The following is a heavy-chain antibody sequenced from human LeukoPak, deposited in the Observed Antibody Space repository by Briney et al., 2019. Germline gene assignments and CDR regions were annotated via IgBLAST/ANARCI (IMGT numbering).Heavy chain of an antibody. Sequence: GGSLRLSCAASGFTFSSNAMCWVRRAPGKGLEWVSGFGGDGKTYYADSVKGRFTISRDNSKNMLYLQMNSLRDEDTALYYCAKDLWGWSGMDVWGQGTTVTVSS. V-gene: IGHV3-23*01. D-gene: IGHD6-19*01. CDR2: FGGDGKT. J-gene: IGHJ6*02. CDR3: AKDLWGWSGMDV. CDR1: GFTFSSNA.